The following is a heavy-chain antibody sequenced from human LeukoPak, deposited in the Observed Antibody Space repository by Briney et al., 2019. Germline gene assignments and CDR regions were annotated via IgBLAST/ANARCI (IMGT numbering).Heavy chain of an antibody. Sequence: PGGSLRLSCAASGFTFSSSEMNWVRQAPGKGLEWVSCISSGGTTIFYADSVKGRFTISGDNAKNSLYLQMNSLRAEDTAVYYCARDGLIVATTWGQGTLVTVSS. CDR2: ISSGGTTI. V-gene: IGHV3-48*03. D-gene: IGHD5-12*01. CDR3: ARDGLIVATT. J-gene: IGHJ5*02. CDR1: GFTFSSSE.